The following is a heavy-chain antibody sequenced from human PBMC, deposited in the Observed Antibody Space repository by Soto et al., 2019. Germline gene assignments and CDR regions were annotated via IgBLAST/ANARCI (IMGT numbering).Heavy chain of an antibody. CDR3: ARNLYYYESSGYVGPYGMDV. D-gene: IGHD3-22*01. Sequence: QVQLVQSGAEVKKPGSSVKVSCKASGGTFSSYAISWVRQAPGQGLEWMGVIIPIFGTANYAQKFQGRVTITADESTSTADMELSSLRSEDTAVYYCARNLYYYESSGYVGPYGMDVWGQGTTVTVSS. J-gene: IGHJ6*02. CDR1: GGTFSSYA. CDR2: IIPIFGTA. V-gene: IGHV1-69*01.